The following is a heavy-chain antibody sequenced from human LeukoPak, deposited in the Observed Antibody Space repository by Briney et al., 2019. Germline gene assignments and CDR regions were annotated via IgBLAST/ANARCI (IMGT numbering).Heavy chain of an antibody. CDR3: AKDPNVLRYFDWSSGGFDY. CDR2: ISYDGSNK. J-gene: IGHJ4*02. V-gene: IGHV3-30*18. D-gene: IGHD3-9*01. Sequence: GGSLRLSCAASGFTFSSYGMHWVRQAPGKGLEWVAVISYDGSNKYYADSVKGRFTISRDNSKNTLYLQMNSLRAEDTAVYYCAKDPNVLRYFDWSSGGFDYWGQGTLVTVSS. CDR1: GFTFSSYG.